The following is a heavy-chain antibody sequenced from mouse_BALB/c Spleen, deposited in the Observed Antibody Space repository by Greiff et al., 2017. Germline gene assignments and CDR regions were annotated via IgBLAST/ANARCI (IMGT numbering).Heavy chain of an antibody. Sequence: EVQVVESGPSLVKPSQTLSLTCSVTGDSITSGYWNWIRKFPGNKLEYMGYISYSGSTYYNPSLKSRISITRDTSKNQYYLQLNSVTTEDTATYYCARYFLHYYGLAYWGQGTLVTVSA. CDR1: GDSITSGY. D-gene: IGHD1-2*01. V-gene: IGHV3-8*02. J-gene: IGHJ3*01. CDR2: ISYSGST. CDR3: ARYFLHYYGLAY.